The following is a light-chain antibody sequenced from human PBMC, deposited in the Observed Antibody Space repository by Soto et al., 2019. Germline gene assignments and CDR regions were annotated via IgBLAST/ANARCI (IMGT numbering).Light chain of an antibody. V-gene: IGKV3-20*01. Sequence: EIVLTQSPGTLSLSPGERATLSCRASKSVSNNYLAWYQQKPGQAPRLLIYGASSRDTGIPYRFSGSGSGTDFTLTISRLEPQDFSVYYCQQYGSSRWTFGQGTKVEIK. CDR3: QQYGSSRWT. J-gene: IGKJ1*01. CDR2: GAS. CDR1: KSVSNNY.